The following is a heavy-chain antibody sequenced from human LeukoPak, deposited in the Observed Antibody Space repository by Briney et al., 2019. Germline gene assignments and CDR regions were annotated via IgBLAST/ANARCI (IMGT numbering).Heavy chain of an antibody. CDR1: GYTFTSYG. J-gene: IGHJ4*02. D-gene: IGHD1-14*01. V-gene: IGHV1-18*01. Sequence: EASVKVSCKASGYTFTSYGISWVRQAPGQGLEWMGWISAYNGNTNYAQKLQGRVTMTTDTSTSTAYMELSSLRSEDTAVYYCARVLLGTGTAFDSWGQGTLVTVSS. CDR3: ARVLLGTGTAFDS. CDR2: ISAYNGNT.